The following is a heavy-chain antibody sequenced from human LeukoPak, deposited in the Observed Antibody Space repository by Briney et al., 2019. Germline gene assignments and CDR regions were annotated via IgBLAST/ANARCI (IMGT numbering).Heavy chain of an antibody. CDR2: IYPGDSDT. D-gene: IGHD6-19*01. CDR3: ARTVYGSGWHYAFDI. J-gene: IGHJ3*02. V-gene: IGHV5-51*01. Sequence: GESLKISCKGSGYSFTSYWIGWVRQMPGKGLEWMGIIYPGDSDTRYSPSFQGQVTISADKSISTAYLQWSSLKASDTAMYYCARTVYGSGWHYAFDIWGQGTMVTVSS. CDR1: GYSFTSYW.